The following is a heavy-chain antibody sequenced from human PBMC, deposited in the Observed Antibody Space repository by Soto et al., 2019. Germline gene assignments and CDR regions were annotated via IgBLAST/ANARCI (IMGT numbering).Heavy chain of an antibody. CDR1: GYTFTGYY. Sequence: ASVKVSCKASGYTFTGYYMHWVRQAPGQGLEWMGLINPNSGGTSYAQKFQGWVTMTRDTSTSTVYMELSSLRSEDTAVYYCARDQRDDFWSGYYRSYNWFDPWGQGTLVTVSS. CDR2: INPNSGGT. D-gene: IGHD3-3*01. J-gene: IGHJ5*02. V-gene: IGHV1-2*04. CDR3: ARDQRDDFWSGYYRSYNWFDP.